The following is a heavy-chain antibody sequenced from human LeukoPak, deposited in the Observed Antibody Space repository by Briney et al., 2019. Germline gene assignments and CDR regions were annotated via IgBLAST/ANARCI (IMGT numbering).Heavy chain of an antibody. CDR1: GGSFSGYY. V-gene: IGHV4-34*01. CDR3: ARVEIAVSLRFDY. Sequence: PSETLSLTCAVYGGSFSGYYWSWICQPPGKGLEWIGEINHSGSTNYNPSLKSRVTISVDTSKNQFSLKLSSVTAAVTAVYYCARVEIAVSLRFDYWGQGTLVTVSS. CDR2: INHSGST. D-gene: IGHD5-24*01. J-gene: IGHJ4*02.